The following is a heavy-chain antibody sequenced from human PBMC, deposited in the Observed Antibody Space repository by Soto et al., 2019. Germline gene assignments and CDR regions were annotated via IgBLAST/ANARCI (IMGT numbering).Heavy chain of an antibody. J-gene: IGHJ4*02. CDR3: AKDARAWSYGPPCFDH. D-gene: IGHD1-26*01. Sequence: GGSLRLSCAASGFTSSSYAMSWVRQAPGKGLEWVSAISGSGGSTYYADSVKGRFTISRDNSKNTLYLQIDSLRAEDTAVYYCAKDARAWSYGPPCFDHWGQGTLVTVSS. CDR1: GFTSSSYA. CDR2: ISGSGGST. V-gene: IGHV3-23*01.